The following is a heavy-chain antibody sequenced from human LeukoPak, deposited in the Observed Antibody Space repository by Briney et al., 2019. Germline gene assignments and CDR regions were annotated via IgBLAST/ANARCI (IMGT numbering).Heavy chain of an antibody. CDR3: AKGFAGNTYNILTGYQNWFDP. V-gene: IGHV3-23*01. CDR2: ISGCCNT. Sequence: GGSLRISFAAPGLTFCSYALNWVPQAPGKGVGGVSTISGCCNTFYSDSVKGRFTISRDNYNNMLYLQMKSLTDADTALYYCAKGFAGNTYNILTGYQNWFDPWGQGTLVTVSS. CDR1: GLTFCSYA. D-gene: IGHD3-9*01. J-gene: IGHJ5*02.